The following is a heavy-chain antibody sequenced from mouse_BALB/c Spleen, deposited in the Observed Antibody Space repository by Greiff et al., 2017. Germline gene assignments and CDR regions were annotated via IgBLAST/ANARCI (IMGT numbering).Heavy chain of an antibody. Sequence: EVMLVESGGGLVQPGGSRKLSCAASGFTFSDYGMAWVRQAPGKGPEWVAFISNLAYSIYYADTVTGRFTISRENAKNTLYLEMSSLRSEDTAMYYCASITTATYYAMDYWGQGTSVTVSS. CDR2: ISNLAYSI. J-gene: IGHJ4*01. CDR1: GFTFSDYG. CDR3: ASITTATYYAMDY. V-gene: IGHV5-15*02. D-gene: IGHD1-1*01.